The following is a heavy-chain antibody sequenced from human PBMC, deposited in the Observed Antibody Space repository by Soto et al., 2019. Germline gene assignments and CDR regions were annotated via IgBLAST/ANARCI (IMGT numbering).Heavy chain of an antibody. V-gene: IGHV1-18*01. J-gene: IGHJ4*02. Sequence: ASVKVSCKASGYTFASYGISWVRQAPGQGFEWMGWISAYNGNTNYAQKLQGRVTMTTDTSTSTAYMELRSLRSDDTAVYYCARPRRYYYDSSGYYFDYWGQGTLVTVSS. CDR3: ARPRRYYYDSSGYYFDY. CDR1: GYTFASYG. D-gene: IGHD3-22*01. CDR2: ISAYNGNT.